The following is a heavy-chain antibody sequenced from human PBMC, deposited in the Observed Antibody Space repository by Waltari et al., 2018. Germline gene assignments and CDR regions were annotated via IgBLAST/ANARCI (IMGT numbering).Heavy chain of an antibody. CDR1: SASFSPFA. J-gene: IGHJ4*02. CDR3: VSAGGWHHSGYLDY. V-gene: IGHV3-30*04. D-gene: IGHD6-19*01. Sequence: QGQLVESGGGVVQPGRYLRLSCAASSASFSPFAMNWVRQGPGKGLEGVVVISYDGTEKYYADSVKGRFTISRDDSKNTLYLHMNSLRAEDTAMYYCVSAGGWHHSGYLDYWGQGTLVTVSS. CDR2: ISYDGTEK.